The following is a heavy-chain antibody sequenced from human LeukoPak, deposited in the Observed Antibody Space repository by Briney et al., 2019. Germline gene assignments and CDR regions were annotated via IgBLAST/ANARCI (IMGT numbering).Heavy chain of an antibody. CDR1: GYTFTGYY. J-gene: IGHJ4*02. Sequence: GSVKVSCKASGYTFTGYYIHRVRQAPGQGLEWMGWIHPNRGNTNYAQEFQGRVTMTRDTSISTAYMELNRLTSDDTAVYYCAKVTATTFDYWGQGTLVTVSS. V-gene: IGHV1-2*02. CDR3: AKVTATTFDY. D-gene: IGHD2-21*02. CDR2: IHPNRGNT.